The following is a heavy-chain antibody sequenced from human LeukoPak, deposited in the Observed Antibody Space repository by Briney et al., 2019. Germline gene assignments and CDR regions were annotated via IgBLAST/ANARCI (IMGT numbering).Heavy chain of an antibody. CDR1: GGSISSSSYY. CDR2: IYYTGNI. V-gene: IGHV4-39*07. J-gene: IGHJ4*02. Sequence: SQTLSLICSVSGGSISSSSYYWGWIRRPPGKALEWIASIYYTGNIYDNPSLKSRVTLSVDTSKNQFSMKVTSMTAADTAVYFCARGFRGPWGHYFDNWGQGMLVTVSS. D-gene: IGHD3-10*01. CDR3: ARGFRGPWGHYFDN.